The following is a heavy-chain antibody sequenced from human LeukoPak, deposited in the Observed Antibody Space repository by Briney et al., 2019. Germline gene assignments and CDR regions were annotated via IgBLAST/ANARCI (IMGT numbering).Heavy chain of an antibody. CDR2: IKSKTDGGTT. D-gene: IGHD6-19*01. CDR1: GFTFSNAW. CDR3: TTDQWDSSGCFDY. Sequence: GGSLRLSCAASGFTFSNAWMSWVRQAPGKGLEWVGRIKSKTDGGTTDYAAPVKGRFTISRDDSKNTLYLQMNSLKTEDTAVYYCTTDQWDSSGCFDYWGQGTLVTVSS. V-gene: IGHV3-15*01. J-gene: IGHJ4*02.